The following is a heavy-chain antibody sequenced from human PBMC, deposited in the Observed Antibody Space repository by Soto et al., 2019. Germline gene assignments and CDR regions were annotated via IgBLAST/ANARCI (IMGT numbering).Heavy chain of an antibody. D-gene: IGHD6-19*01. CDR3: AVSIAVAGHPDWFDP. V-gene: IGHV1-3*01. CDR1: GYTFTSYA. Sequence: GASVKVSCKASGYTFTSYAMHWVRQAPGQRLEWMGWINAGNGNTKYSQKFQGRVTITRDTSASTAYMELSSLRSEDTAVYYCAVSIAVAGHPDWFDPWGQGTLVTVSS. CDR2: INAGNGNT. J-gene: IGHJ5*02.